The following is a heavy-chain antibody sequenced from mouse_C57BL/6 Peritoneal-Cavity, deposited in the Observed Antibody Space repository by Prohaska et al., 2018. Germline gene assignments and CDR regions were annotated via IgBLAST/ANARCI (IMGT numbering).Heavy chain of an antibody. CDR2: INSDGSAI. CDR3: MRYGSYWYFDV. J-gene: IGHJ1*03. D-gene: IGHD4-1*01. V-gene: IGHV11-2*01. Sequence: EVQLLETGGGLVQPGGSRGLSCEGSGFTFSGFWMSWVRQTPGKTLEWIGDINSDGSAINYAPSIKDRFTIFRDNDKGTLYLQMSNVRSEDTATYFCMRYGSYWYFDVWGTGTTVTVSS. CDR1: GFTFSGFW.